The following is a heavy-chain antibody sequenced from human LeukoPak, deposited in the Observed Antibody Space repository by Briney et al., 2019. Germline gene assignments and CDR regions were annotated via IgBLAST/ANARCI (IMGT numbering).Heavy chain of an antibody. D-gene: IGHD6-19*01. CDR1: GYTFTNYG. J-gene: IGHJ3*02. V-gene: IGHV1-18*01. Sequence: GASVKVSCKASGYTFTNYGISWVRQAPGQGLEWMGWISGYNGNTNYAQELQGRVTTTTDTSTNTAYMELRSLRSDDTAVYYCARRRIVAGTDAFDIWGQGTMVTVSS. CDR3: ARRRIVAGTDAFDI. CDR2: ISGYNGNT.